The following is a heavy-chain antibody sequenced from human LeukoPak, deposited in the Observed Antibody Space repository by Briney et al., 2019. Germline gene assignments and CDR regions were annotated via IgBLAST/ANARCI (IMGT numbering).Heavy chain of an antibody. CDR2: ISGSGGST. D-gene: IGHD2-2*01. CDR1: GFTFSSYA. Sequence: PGGSLRLSCAASGFTFSSYAMSWVRQAPGKGLEWVSAISGSGGSTYYADSVKGRFTISRGNSKNTLYLQMNSLRAEDTAVYYCAKDRYCSSTSCGDFDYWGQGTLVTVSS. J-gene: IGHJ4*02. V-gene: IGHV3-23*01. CDR3: AKDRYCSSTSCGDFDY.